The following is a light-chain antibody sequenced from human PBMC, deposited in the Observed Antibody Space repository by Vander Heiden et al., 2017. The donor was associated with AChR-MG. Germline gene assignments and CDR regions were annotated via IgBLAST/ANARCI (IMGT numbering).Light chain of an antibody. V-gene: IGKV1-39*01. CDR1: QSITNY. Sequence: DIEITQFPSSLSASVGDRVTITCRASQSITNYLNWYQQQPGKAPKLLIYAASTLQSGVPSRFSGRGAGTDFTLTISSLQPEDFATYYCQQSYSSPYGFGPGTKLDIE. J-gene: IGKJ3*01. CDR2: AAS. CDR3: QQSYSSPYG.